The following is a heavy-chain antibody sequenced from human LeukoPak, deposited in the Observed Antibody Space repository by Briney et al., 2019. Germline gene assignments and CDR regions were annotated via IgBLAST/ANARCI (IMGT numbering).Heavy chain of an antibody. CDR2: VSSDGSIT. J-gene: IGHJ4*02. CDR3: AKANRGYSSGRLVD. D-gene: IGHD6-19*01. V-gene: IGHV3-74*03. Sequence: PGGSLKLSCEASGFTFSDYVMHWVRQASGRGLEWVSRVSSDGSITMYADFVKGRFTISRDNSKNTLYLQMNSLRAEDTAVYYCAKANRGYSSGRLVDWGQGTLVTVSS. CDR1: GFTFSDYV.